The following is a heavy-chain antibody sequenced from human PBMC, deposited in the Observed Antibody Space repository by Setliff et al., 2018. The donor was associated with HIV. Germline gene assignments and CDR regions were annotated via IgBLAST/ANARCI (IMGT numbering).Heavy chain of an antibody. V-gene: IGHV3-23*01. CDR1: GFSFSSYA. CDR3: AKSASWDLRGWLH. Sequence: GESLKISCAANGFSFSSYAINWVRQAPGKGLEWVSGIGGSGGSTYYADSVKGRFTMSRDYSKNTIHLQMSSLRAEDSAVYYCAKSASWDLRGWLHWGQGTLVTVSS. D-gene: IGHD6-19*01. J-gene: IGHJ4*02. CDR2: IGGSGGST.